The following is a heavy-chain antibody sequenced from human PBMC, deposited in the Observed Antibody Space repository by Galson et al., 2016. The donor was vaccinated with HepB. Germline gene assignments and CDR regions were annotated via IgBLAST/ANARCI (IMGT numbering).Heavy chain of an antibody. CDR2: MNPHSGNT. CDR1: GYTFTNSD. V-gene: IGHV1-8*01. J-gene: IGHJ5*02. Sequence: SVKVSCKASGYTFTNSDIDWVRQANGQGLEWMGWMNPHSGNTGYAQKFQGRVNLTRNTSISTAYMELSSLRSDDTAVYYCARGPYCSGSTCPNCFDPWGQGTLVTVSS. CDR3: ARGPYCSGSTCPNCFDP. D-gene: IGHD2-15*01.